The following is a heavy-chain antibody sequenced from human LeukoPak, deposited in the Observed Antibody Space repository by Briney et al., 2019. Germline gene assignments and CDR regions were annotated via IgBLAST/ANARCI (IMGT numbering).Heavy chain of an antibody. D-gene: IGHD6-19*01. CDR2: MNQGGSET. Sequence: GGSLRLSCAASGFTFTTYAMSWVRRAPGKGLEWVAHMNQGGSETTNVDSVKGRFTISRDDAKNLVFLQMNSLRVEDTAVYYCARDGVAGGFDYWGQGILVTVSS. CDR3: ARDGVAGGFDY. V-gene: IGHV3-7*01. J-gene: IGHJ4*02. CDR1: GFTFTTYA.